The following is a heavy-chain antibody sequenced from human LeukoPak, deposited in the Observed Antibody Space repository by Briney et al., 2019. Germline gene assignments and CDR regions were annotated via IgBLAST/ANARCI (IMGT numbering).Heavy chain of an antibody. J-gene: IGHJ2*01. V-gene: IGHV3-21*01. CDR2: ISSSSSYI. D-gene: IGHD2-2*02. CDR1: GFTFSSYS. CDR3: ALKSPLVVPAAIPRVYWYFDL. Sequence: PGGSLRLSCAASGFTFSSYSMNWVRQAPGKGLEWVSSISSSSSYIYYADSVKGRFAISRDNAKNSLYLQMNGLRAEDTAVYYCALKSPLVVPAAIPRVYWYFDLWGRGTLVTVSS.